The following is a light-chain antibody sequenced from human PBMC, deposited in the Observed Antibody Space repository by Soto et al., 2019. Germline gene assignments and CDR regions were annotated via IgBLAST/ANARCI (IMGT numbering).Light chain of an antibody. CDR2: EAS. V-gene: IGKV1-5*03. CDR1: QSINNL. J-gene: IGKJ1*01. Sequence: DLQMTQSPSTLSASVGDRVTITCRASQSINNLLAWYQQKPGKAPNLLIYEASSLQSGVPSRFSGSGSGTEFTLTITSLQPDDFASYYCQQYHSYPWAFGQGTKVEIK. CDR3: QQYHSYPWA.